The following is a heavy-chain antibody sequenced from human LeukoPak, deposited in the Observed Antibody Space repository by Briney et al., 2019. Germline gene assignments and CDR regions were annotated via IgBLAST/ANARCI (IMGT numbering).Heavy chain of an antibody. V-gene: IGHV1-8*03. CDR2: MNPNSGNT. CDR1: GYTFTSYD. J-gene: IGHJ3*02. CDR3: ARILVRTFGGVIVKTDAFDI. Sequence: GASVTVSCKASGYTFTSYDINWVRQAPGQGLEWMGWMNPNSGNTGYAQKFQGRVTITRNTSISTAYMELSSLRSEDTAVYYCARILVRTFGGVIVKTDAFDIWGQGTMVTVSS. D-gene: IGHD3-16*02.